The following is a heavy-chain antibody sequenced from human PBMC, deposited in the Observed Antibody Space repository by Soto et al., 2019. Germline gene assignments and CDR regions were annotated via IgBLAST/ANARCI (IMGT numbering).Heavy chain of an antibody. J-gene: IGHJ6*02. CDR2: IWYDGSNK. Sequence: TRWSLRLSCAASGFTCSSYGIHWVRQAPGKGLEWVAVIWYDGSNKYYADSVKGRFTISRDNSKNTLYLQMNSLRAEDTAVYYCARDLVPNGSGSYYNLYYYGMDVWGQGTTVTVSS. D-gene: IGHD3-10*01. CDR1: GFTCSSYG. CDR3: ARDLVPNGSGSYYNLYYYGMDV. V-gene: IGHV3-33*01.